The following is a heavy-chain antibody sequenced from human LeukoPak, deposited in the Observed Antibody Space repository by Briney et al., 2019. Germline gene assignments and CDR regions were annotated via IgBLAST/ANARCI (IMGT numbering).Heavy chain of an antibody. D-gene: IGHD2-2*02. CDR2: IYYSGST. Sequence: SETLSLTCTVSGGSISSGDYYWSWIRQPPGKGLEWIGYIYYSGSTYYNPSLKSRVTISVDTSKEQFSLKLTSVTAADTAVYFCATRVLGYCTSSSCFTSQYYFDYWGQGALVTVSS. CDR1: GGSISSGDYY. J-gene: IGHJ4*02. CDR3: ATRVLGYCTSSSCFTSQYYFDY. V-gene: IGHV4-30-4*08.